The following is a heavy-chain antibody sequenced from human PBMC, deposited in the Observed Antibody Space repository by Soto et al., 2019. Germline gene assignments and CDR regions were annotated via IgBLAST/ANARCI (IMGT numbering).Heavy chain of an antibody. CDR3: ASSITADPTYYYYYGKDV. CDR1: GGTFSSYA. Sequence: SVKVSCKASGGTFSSYAISWVRQAPGQGLEWMGGIIPIFGTANYAQKFQGRVTITADESTSTAYMELSSLRSEDTAVYYCASSITADPTYYYYYGKDVWGQGTTVTVSS. V-gene: IGHV1-69*13. CDR2: IIPIFGTA. J-gene: IGHJ6*02. D-gene: IGHD6-25*01.